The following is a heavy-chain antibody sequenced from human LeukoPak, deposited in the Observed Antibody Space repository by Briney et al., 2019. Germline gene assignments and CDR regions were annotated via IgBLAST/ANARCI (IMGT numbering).Heavy chain of an antibody. D-gene: IGHD6-19*01. CDR3: ARAPQIAVAVHDAFDI. Sequence: ASVKVSCKASGYTFTSYYMHWVRQAPGQGLEWMGIINPSGGSTSYAQKFQGRVTMTRDMSTSTVYMELSSLRSEGTAVYYCARAPQIAVAVHDAFDIWGQGTMVTVSS. CDR1: GYTFTSYY. J-gene: IGHJ3*02. CDR2: INPSGGST. V-gene: IGHV1-46*01.